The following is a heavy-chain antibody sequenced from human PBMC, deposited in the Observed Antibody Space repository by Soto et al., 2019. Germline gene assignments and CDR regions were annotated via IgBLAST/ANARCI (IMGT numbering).Heavy chain of an antibody. D-gene: IGHD3-22*01. Sequence: GGSLRLSCAASGFTFSSYWMSWVRQAPGKGLEWVANIKQDGSEKYYVDSVKGRFTISRDNAKNSLYLQMNSLRAEDTAVYYCARFYYDSSGYLPSPYYYYYGMDVWGQGTTVAVSS. CDR1: GFTFSSYW. J-gene: IGHJ6*02. V-gene: IGHV3-7*04. CDR2: IKQDGSEK. CDR3: ARFYYDSSGYLPSPYYYYYGMDV.